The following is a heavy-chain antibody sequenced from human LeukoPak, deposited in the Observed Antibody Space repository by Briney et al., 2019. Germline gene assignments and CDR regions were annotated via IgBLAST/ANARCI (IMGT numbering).Heavy chain of an antibody. CDR3: ARGPDSSGWHDAFDI. Sequence: ASAKVSCKASGYTFTSYGISWVRQAPGQGLEWMGWISAYNGNTNYAQKLQGRVTMTTDTSTSTAYMELRSLGSDDTAVYYCARGPDSSGWHDAFDIWGQGTMVTVSS. CDR2: ISAYNGNT. V-gene: IGHV1-18*01. CDR1: GYTFTSYG. D-gene: IGHD6-19*01. J-gene: IGHJ3*02.